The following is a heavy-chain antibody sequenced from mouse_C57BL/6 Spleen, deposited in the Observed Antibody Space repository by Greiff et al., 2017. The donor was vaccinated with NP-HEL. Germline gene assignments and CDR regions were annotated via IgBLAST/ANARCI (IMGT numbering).Heavy chain of an antibody. Sequence: QVQLKQPGAELVKPGASVKMSCKASGYTFTSYWITWVKQRPGQGLEWIGDIYPGSGSTNYNEKFKSKATLTVDTSSSTAYMQLSSLTSEDSAVYYCAINWDGKAWFAYWGQGTLVTVSA. CDR1: GYTFTSYW. V-gene: IGHV1-55*01. D-gene: IGHD4-1*01. J-gene: IGHJ3*01. CDR2: IYPGSGST. CDR3: AINWDGKAWFAY.